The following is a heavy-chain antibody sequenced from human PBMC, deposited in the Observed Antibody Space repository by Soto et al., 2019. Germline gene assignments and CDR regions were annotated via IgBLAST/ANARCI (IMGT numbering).Heavy chain of an antibody. D-gene: IGHD3-22*01. CDR2: INPSGGST. J-gene: IGHJ5*02. CDR1: GYTFTSYY. CDR3: ARGKRITMIVVVIPAESQKDGWFDP. V-gene: IGHV1-46*03. Sequence: ASVKVSCKASGYTFTSYYMHWVRQAPGQGLEWMGIINPSGGSTSYAQKFQGRVTMTRDTSTSTVYMELSSLRSEDTAVYYCARGKRITMIVVVIPAESQKDGWFDPWGQGTLVTVSS.